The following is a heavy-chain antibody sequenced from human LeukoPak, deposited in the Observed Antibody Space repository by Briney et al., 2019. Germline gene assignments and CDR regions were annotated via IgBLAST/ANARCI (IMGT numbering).Heavy chain of an antibody. V-gene: IGHV4-61*02. J-gene: IGHJ4*02. Sequence: SETLSLTCAVSGGSISSGGYSWSWIRQPAGKGLEWIGRVYTSGSTNYNPSLKSRVTMSVDTSKNQFSLKLSSVTAADTAVYYCARMRYGSGSYTYFDYWGQGTLITVSS. CDR2: VYTSGST. CDR1: GGSISSGGYS. CDR3: ARMRYGSGSYTYFDY. D-gene: IGHD3-10*01.